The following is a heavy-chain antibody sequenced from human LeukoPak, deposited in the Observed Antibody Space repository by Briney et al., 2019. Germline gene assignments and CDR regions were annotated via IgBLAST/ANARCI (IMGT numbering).Heavy chain of an antibody. V-gene: IGHV3-53*04. D-gene: IGHD2-15*01. CDR3: ARAQYCSGGSCYSGTLGS. Sequence: GGSLRLSCAASGFAVSGNYMSWVRQAPGKGLEWVSVIYSGADTYYADSVKGRFTISRHSSQNTVYLQMNSLRAEDTAVYYCARAQYCSGGSCYSGTLGSWGQGNLVTVSS. CDR1: GFAVSGNY. J-gene: IGHJ5*02. CDR2: IYSGADT.